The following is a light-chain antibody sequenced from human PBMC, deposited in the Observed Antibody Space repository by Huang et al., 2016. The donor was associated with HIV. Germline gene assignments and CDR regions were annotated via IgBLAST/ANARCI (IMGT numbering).Light chain of an antibody. CDR2: GAS. CDR3: LQLNSFPWT. Sequence: IQLTQSPSSLSASVGDRVTITCRSSQAMSSYLAWYQQKPGQAPKPLIYGASTLQSGVPSRFSGSGSGTEFTLTITSLQPEDFASYHCLQLNSFPWTFGQGTKVEVK. V-gene: IGKV1-9*01. J-gene: IGKJ1*01. CDR1: QAMSSY.